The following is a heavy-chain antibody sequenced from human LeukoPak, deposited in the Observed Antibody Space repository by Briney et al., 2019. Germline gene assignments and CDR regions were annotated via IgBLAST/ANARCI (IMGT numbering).Heavy chain of an antibody. CDR2: INANSGGT. CDR1: GFIFTGYY. V-gene: IGHV1-2*02. J-gene: IGHJ3*01. CDR3: ARDHPYSSGWYGRVEALDL. Sequence: ASVKVSCKASGFIFTGYYIHWVRQAPGQGLEWMGCINANSGGTNYAQKFQGRVTMTRDTSISTAYMDLSRLRSDDTAVYYCARDHPYSSGWYGRVEALDLWGQGTTVTVSS. D-gene: IGHD6-19*01.